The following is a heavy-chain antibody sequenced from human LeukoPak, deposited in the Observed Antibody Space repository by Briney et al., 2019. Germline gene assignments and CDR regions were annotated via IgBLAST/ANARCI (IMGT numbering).Heavy chain of an antibody. Sequence: ASVKVSCKAPGYTFTSYDINWVRQATGQGLEWMGWMNPNSGNTGYAQKFQGRVTITRNTSISTAYMELSSLRSEDTAVYYCARDGFSDYDSDAFDIWGQGTMVTVSS. J-gene: IGHJ3*02. CDR3: ARDGFSDYDSDAFDI. V-gene: IGHV1-8*03. CDR1: GYTFTSYD. CDR2: MNPNSGNT. D-gene: IGHD3-3*01.